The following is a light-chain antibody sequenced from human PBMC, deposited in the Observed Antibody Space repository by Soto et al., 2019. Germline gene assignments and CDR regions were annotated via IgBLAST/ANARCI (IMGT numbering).Light chain of an antibody. CDR1: YSNIGSST. CDR2: TDN. CDR3: AAWDDSLNCVV. Sequence: QSVLTQPPSASGTPGQRVTISCSGSYSNIGSSTVNWYRQLPGTASNLLIYTDNQRPSGVPDRFSGSKSGTSASLAISGLRSDDEADYYCAAWDDSLNCVVFGGGTKLTVL. J-gene: IGLJ2*01. V-gene: IGLV1-44*01.